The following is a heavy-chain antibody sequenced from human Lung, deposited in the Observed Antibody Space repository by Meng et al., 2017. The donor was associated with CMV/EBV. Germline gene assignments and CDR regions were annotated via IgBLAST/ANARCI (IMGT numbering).Heavy chain of an antibody. V-gene: IGHV3-7*01. CDR1: GFTFSSYW. CDR3: ARDRFEDYDFWSGYSLTDYYGMDV. J-gene: IGHJ6*02. CDR2: IKQDGSEK. D-gene: IGHD3-3*01. Sequence: GESLKISCAASGFTFSSYWMSWVRQAPGKGLEWVANIKQDGSEKSYVDSVKGRFTISRDNAKNSLYLQMNSLRAEDTAVYYCARDRFEDYDFWSGYSLTDYYGMDVWGQGTXVTVSS.